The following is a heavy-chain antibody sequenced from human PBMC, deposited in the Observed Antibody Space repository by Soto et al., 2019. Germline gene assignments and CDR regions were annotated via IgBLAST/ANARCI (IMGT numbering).Heavy chain of an antibody. Sequence: QVQLVESGGGVVQPGRSLRLCCAASGFTFSSYAMHWVRQAPGKGLEWVAGISYDGSNKYYADSVKGRFTISRDNSKNTLYLQMNSLRAEDTAVYYCARGDQDAVDIWGQGTMVTVSS. V-gene: IGHV3-30-3*01. CDR1: GFTFSSYA. CDR3: ARGDQDAVDI. CDR2: ISYDGSNK. J-gene: IGHJ3*02.